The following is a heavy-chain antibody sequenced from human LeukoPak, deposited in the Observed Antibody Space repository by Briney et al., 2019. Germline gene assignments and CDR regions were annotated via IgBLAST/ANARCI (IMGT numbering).Heavy chain of an antibody. Sequence: GSSVKVSCKASGGTFSSYAISGVRQATGQGLEWMGWMNPNSGNTGYAQKFQGRVTMTRNTSISTAYMELSSLRSEDTAVYYCARILDFWSGPTPSYYYGMDVWGQGTTVTVSS. D-gene: IGHD3-3*01. CDR1: GGTFSSYA. J-gene: IGHJ6*02. CDR2: MNPNSGNT. V-gene: IGHV1-8*02. CDR3: ARILDFWSGPTPSYYYGMDV.